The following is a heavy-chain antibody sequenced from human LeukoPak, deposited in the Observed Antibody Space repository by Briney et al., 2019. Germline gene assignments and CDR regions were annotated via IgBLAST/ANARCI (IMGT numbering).Heavy chain of an antibody. Sequence: PGGSLRLSCAASGFTFSSYEMNWVRQAPGKGLEWVSYISSSGTTIYYGDSVKGRFTISRDNAKNSLYLQMNSLRAEDTAVYYCARAEGYDYVWGSYRPDYFDFWGQGTLVTVSS. CDR1: GFTFSSYE. J-gene: IGHJ4*02. CDR2: ISSSGTTI. CDR3: ARAEGYDYVWGSYRPDYFDF. V-gene: IGHV3-48*03. D-gene: IGHD3-16*02.